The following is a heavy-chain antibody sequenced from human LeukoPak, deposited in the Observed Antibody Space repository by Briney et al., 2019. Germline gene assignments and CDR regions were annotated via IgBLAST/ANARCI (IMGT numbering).Heavy chain of an antibody. Sequence: SDTLSLTCAVYCGSISSSYWWSWVRQAPGKGLEWIGEIYHSGSTNYNPSLKSRVTISVDKSKNQFSLKLSSVTAADTAVYYCARDGDYCSGGSCSPYFDYWGQGTLVTVSS. D-gene: IGHD2-15*01. V-gene: IGHV4-4*02. CDR3: ARDGDYCSGGSCSPYFDY. CDR2: IYHSGST. J-gene: IGHJ4*02. CDR1: CGSISSSYW.